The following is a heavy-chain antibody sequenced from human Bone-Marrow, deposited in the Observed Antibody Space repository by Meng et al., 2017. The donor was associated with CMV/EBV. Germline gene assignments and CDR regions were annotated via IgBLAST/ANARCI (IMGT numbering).Heavy chain of an antibody. V-gene: IGHV4-39*07. J-gene: IGHJ4*02. CDR2: IYYSGST. Sequence: QLQLQDSGPGLVKPSXXXXLTXTVSGGSISSSSYYWGWLRQPPGKGLEWIGSIYYSGSTYYNPSLKSRVTISVDTSKNQFSLKLSSVTAADTAVYYCAEGIAAAGASFDYWGQGTLVTVSS. D-gene: IGHD6-13*01. CDR1: GGSISSSSYY. CDR3: AEGIAAAGASFDY.